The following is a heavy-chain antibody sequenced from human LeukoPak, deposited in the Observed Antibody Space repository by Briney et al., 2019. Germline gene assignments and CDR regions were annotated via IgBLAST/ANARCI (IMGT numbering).Heavy chain of an antibody. CDR3: ASSVSSSWYDY. D-gene: IGHD6-13*01. V-gene: IGHV4-59*08. CDR1: GGSFSGYY. CDR2: IYYSGST. J-gene: IGHJ4*02. Sequence: SETLSLTCAVYGGSFSGYYWSWIRQPPGKGLEWIGYIYYSGSTNYNPSLKSRVTISVDTSKNQFSLKLSSVTAADTAVYYCASSVSSSWYDYWGQGTLVTVSS.